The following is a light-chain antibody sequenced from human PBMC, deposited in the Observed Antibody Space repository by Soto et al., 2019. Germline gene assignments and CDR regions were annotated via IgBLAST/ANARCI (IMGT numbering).Light chain of an antibody. J-gene: IGLJ1*01. V-gene: IGLV2-14*01. CDR1: SSDVGGYNY. CDR3: SSYTSSSTLYV. CDR2: EVS. Sequence: QSVLTQPASVSGSPGQSITISCTGTSSDVGGYNYVSWYQQHPGKAPKLMIYEVSNRPSGVSNRFSGSKSGNTASLTISGLQAEDEADYYCSSYTSSSTLYVFGLGPSSPS.